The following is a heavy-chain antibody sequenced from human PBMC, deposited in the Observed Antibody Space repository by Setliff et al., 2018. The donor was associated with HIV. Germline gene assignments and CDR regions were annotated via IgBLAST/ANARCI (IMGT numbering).Heavy chain of an antibody. Sequence: ASVKVSCKTSGYTFINYGFIWVRQAPGEGLEWMGWIGAIDGITNYALNLRERITLTTETSTSTAYMELRSLTSDDTAAYYCAKGVKWLDPWGRGTQVTVSS. CDR3: AKGVKWLDP. D-gene: IGHD3-16*01. V-gene: IGHV1-18*01. J-gene: IGHJ5*02. CDR2: IGAIDGIT. CDR1: GYTFINYG.